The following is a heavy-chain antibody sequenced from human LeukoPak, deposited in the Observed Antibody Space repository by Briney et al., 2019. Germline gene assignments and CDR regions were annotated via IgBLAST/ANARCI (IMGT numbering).Heavy chain of an antibody. Sequence: PGGSLRLSCAASGFISSSYWMSWVRQAPGKGLEWVANIREERGQEYYVDSVKGRFTISKNSAKNSLYLQMNTLRVEDTAMYYCASLDTAKQPLANHWGQGTLVTVSS. CDR1: GFISSSYW. CDR3: ASLDTAKQPLANH. D-gene: IGHD5-18*01. J-gene: IGHJ5*02. CDR2: IREERGQE. V-gene: IGHV3-7*03.